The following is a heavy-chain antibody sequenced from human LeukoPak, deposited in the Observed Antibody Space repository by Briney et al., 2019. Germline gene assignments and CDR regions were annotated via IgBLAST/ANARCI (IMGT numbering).Heavy chain of an antibody. D-gene: IGHD2-8*01. CDR2: IYYSGST. Sequence: SETLSLTCTVSGGSISSSSYYWGWIRQPPGKGLEWIGSIYYSGSTYYNPSLKSRVTIPVDTSKNQLSLKLSSVTAADTAVYYCARVGTMVYAFDPWGQGTLVTVSS. CDR1: GGSISSSSYY. J-gene: IGHJ5*02. CDR3: ARVGTMVYAFDP. V-gene: IGHV4-39*07.